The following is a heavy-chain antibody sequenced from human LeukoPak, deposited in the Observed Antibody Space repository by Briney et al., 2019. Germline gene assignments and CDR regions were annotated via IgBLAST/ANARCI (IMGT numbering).Heavy chain of an antibody. CDR3: AKSSQYGYYYYGMDV. CDR1: GFTFVNYA. V-gene: IGHV3-23*01. CDR2: ISGSGGST. D-gene: IGHD6-6*01. J-gene: IGHJ6*02. Sequence: GGSLRLSCAASGFTFVNYAMSWVRQAPGKGLEWVSAISGSGGSTYYADSVKGRFTISRDNSKNTLYLQMNSLRAEDTAVYYCAKSSQYGYYYYGMDVWGQGTMVTVSS.